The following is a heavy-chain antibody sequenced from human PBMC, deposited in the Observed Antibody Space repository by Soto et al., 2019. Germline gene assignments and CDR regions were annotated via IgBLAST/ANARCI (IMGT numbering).Heavy chain of an antibody. CDR3: ARPRGAAVCRPHDY. J-gene: IGHJ4*02. D-gene: IGHD6-25*01. V-gene: IGHV1-3*01. CDR2: IHAGNGNT. Sequence: QVQLVQSGAEVKKPGASVKVSCKASGYTFTSYAMHWVRQAPGQRLEWMRWIHAGNGNTKYSQKFQGRVTITRDTSASTAYMELSSLRSEDTAVYYCARPRGAAVCRPHDYWGQGTLVTVSS. CDR1: GYTFTSYA.